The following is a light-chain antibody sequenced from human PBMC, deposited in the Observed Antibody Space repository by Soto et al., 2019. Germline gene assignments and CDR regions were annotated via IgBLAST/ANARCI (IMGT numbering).Light chain of an antibody. Sequence: QSALTQPASVSGSPGQSITISCTGTRSDVGGYNYVSWYQQHPDKAPKLMIYEVSNRPSGVSNRFSGSKSGNTASLTISGLQAEDEADYYCSSYTSSSTPYVVFGGGTQLTVL. CDR2: EVS. CDR3: SSYTSSSTPYVV. CDR1: RSDVGGYNY. J-gene: IGLJ2*01. V-gene: IGLV2-14*01.